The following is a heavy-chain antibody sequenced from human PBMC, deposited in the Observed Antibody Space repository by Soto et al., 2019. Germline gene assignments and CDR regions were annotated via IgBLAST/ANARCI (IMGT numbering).Heavy chain of an antibody. CDR2: IKQDGSEK. CDR1: GFTFSSYW. CDR3: AKHKIAVAGTFDY. J-gene: IGHJ4*02. D-gene: IGHD6-19*01. Sequence: GGSLRLSCAASGFTFSSYWMSWVRQAPGKGLEWVANIKQDGSEKYYVDSVKGRFTISRDNAKNSLYLQMNSLRAEDTAVYYCAKHKIAVAGTFDYWGQGTLVTVSS. V-gene: IGHV3-7*01.